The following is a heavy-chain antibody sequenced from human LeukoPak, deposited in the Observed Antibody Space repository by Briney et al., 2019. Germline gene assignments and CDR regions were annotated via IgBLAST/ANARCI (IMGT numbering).Heavy chain of an antibody. CDR1: GFTFSDYW. V-gene: IGHV3-7*01. CDR2: INQDGSEK. Sequence: PGGSLRLSCAASGFTFSDYWISWVRQAPGKGLEWVANINQDGSEKHYVDSLRGRFTISRDNAKNSLYLRMNSLRAEDTAVYFCARDLYYFDRSGYYASDLWGQGTLVTVSS. CDR3: ARDLYYFDRSGYYASDL. D-gene: IGHD3-22*01. J-gene: IGHJ5*02.